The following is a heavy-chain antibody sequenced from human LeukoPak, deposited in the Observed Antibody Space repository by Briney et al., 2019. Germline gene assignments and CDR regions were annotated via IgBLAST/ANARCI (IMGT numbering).Heavy chain of an antibody. D-gene: IGHD2-15*01. J-gene: IGHJ3*02. V-gene: IGHV3-23*01. CDR3: AKKTLDCSGGSCYSASDAFDI. Sequence: PGGSLRLSCAASGFTFSSYGMSWVRQAPGKGLEWVSAISGSGGSTYYADSVKGRFTISRDNSKNTLYLQMNSLRAEDTAVYYCAKKTLDCSGGSCYSASDAFDIWGQGTMVTVSS. CDR1: GFTFSSYG. CDR2: ISGSGGST.